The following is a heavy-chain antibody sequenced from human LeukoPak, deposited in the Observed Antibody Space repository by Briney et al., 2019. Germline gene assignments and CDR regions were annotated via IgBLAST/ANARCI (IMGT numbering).Heavy chain of an antibody. Sequence: ASVKVSCKASGYTFTSYGISWLRQAPGQGLEWMGWISAYNGNTNYAQKLQGRVTMTTDTSTSTAYMELRSLRSDDTAVYYCARDGGYYYDSSGYPDYWGQGTLVTVSS. CDR3: ARDGGYYYDSSGYPDY. D-gene: IGHD3-22*01. CDR2: ISAYNGNT. V-gene: IGHV1-18*01. J-gene: IGHJ4*02. CDR1: GYTFTSYG.